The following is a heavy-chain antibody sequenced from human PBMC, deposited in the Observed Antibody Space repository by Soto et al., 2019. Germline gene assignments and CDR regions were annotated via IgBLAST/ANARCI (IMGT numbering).Heavy chain of an antibody. Sequence: PGGSPRLSCAASGFTFSSYAMSWVRQAPGKGLEWVSAISGSGGSTYYADSVKGRFTISRDNSKNTLYLQMNSLRAEDTAVYYCAGTTDYYYDSSGYRNWFDPWGQGTLVTVSS. V-gene: IGHV3-23*01. CDR2: ISGSGGST. J-gene: IGHJ5*02. CDR3: AGTTDYYYDSSGYRNWFDP. CDR1: GFTFSSYA. D-gene: IGHD3-22*01.